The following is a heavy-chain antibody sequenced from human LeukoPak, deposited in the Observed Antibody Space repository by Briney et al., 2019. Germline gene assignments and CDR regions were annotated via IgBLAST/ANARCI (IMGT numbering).Heavy chain of an antibody. CDR2: ISYDGSNK. CDR3: ARARPNYDILTGYPVGYYYGMDV. Sequence: GGSLRLSCAASGFTFSSYAMHWVRQAPGKGLEWVAVISYDGSNKYYADSVKGRFTISRDNSKNTLYLQMNSLGAEDTAVYYCARARPNYDILTGYPVGYYYGMDVWGQGTTVTVSS. V-gene: IGHV3-30-3*01. D-gene: IGHD3-9*01. CDR1: GFTFSSYA. J-gene: IGHJ6*02.